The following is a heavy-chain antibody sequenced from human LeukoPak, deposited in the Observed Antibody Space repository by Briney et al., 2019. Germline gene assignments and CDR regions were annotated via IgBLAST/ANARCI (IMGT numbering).Heavy chain of an antibody. D-gene: IGHD2-2*01. J-gene: IGHJ4*02. Sequence: GGSLRLSCAASGFTFTRCGFHWVRQAPGKGLEWVSVIWHDGSKEYYADSVKGRLTISRDNSKNMLYLQMNSLRVEDTAVYYCARDGCSTSSCYDFWGQGTLVTVSS. CDR3: ARDGCSTSSCYDF. CDR2: IWHDGSKE. CDR1: GFTFTRCG. V-gene: IGHV3-33*01.